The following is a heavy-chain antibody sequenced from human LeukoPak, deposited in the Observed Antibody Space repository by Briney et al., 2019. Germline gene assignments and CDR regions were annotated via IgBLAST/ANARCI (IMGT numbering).Heavy chain of an antibody. CDR2: ISSSSSTI. CDR3: ARDLDYDILTGYYCPFGY. CDR1: GFTFSSYS. J-gene: IGHJ4*02. Sequence: GGSLRLSCAASGFTFSSYSMNWVRQAPGKGLEWVSYISSSSSTIYYADSVKGRFTISRDNAKNSLYLQMNSLRAEDTAVYYCARDLDYDILTGYYCPFGYWGQGTLVTVSS. V-gene: IGHV3-48*04. D-gene: IGHD3-9*01.